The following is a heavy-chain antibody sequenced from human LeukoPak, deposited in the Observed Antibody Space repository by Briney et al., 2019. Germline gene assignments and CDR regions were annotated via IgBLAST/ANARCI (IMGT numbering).Heavy chain of an antibody. CDR2: IYPGDSTT. D-gene: IGHD3-10*01. CDR3: ALHPAQGSGSLDF. V-gene: IGHV5-51*01. CDR1: GYTFINYW. Sequence: GESLMISCKGSGYTFINYWIGWVRQMPGKGLEWMGIIYPGDSTTTYSPSFQGQITISVDKSISTAYLQWSSLKASDTAIYYCALHPAQGSGSLDFWGQGTQVTVSS. J-gene: IGHJ4*02.